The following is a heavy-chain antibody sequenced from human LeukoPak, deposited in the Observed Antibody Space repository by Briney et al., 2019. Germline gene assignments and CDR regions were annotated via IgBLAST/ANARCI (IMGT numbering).Heavy chain of an antibody. CDR1: GFTFSTFA. CDR2: TNSDGSST. D-gene: IGHD2-21*02. CDR3: ARGLIAYCGGDCYSGAFDI. Sequence: GGSLRLSCAASGFTFSTFAMIWVRQAPGKGLVWVSRTNSDGSSTSYADSVKGRFTISRDNAKNTLYLQMNSLRAEDTAVYYCARGLIAYCGGDCYSGAFDIWGQGTMVTVSS. V-gene: IGHV3-74*01. J-gene: IGHJ3*02.